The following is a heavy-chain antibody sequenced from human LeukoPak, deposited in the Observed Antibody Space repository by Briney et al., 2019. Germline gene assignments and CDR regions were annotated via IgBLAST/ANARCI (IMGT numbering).Heavy chain of an antibody. CDR1: GFTVSSNY. D-gene: IGHD6-13*01. CDR3: ARDQGIAAAGNDAFDI. Sequence: LRLSCAASGFTVSSNYMSWIRQPPGKGLEWIGYIYYSGSTYYNPSLKSRVTISVDTSKNQFSLKLSSVTAADTAVYYCARDQGIAAAGNDAFDIWGQGTMVTVSS. V-gene: IGHV4-30-4*01. J-gene: IGHJ3*02. CDR2: IYYSGST.